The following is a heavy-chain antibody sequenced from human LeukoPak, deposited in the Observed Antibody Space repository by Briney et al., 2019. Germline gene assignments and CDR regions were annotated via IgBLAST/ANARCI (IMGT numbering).Heavy chain of an antibody. CDR2: ISTYNGNT. V-gene: IGHV1-18*04. CDR3: ARDYRDVLLWFGELSK. D-gene: IGHD3-10*01. J-gene: IGHJ4*02. Sequence: ASVKVSCKASGYTFTSNGISWVRQAPGQGLEWMGWISTYNGNTNYAEKLQGRVTMTTDTPTSTAYMELRTLRSDDTAVYYCARDYRDVLLWFGELSKWGQGTLVTVSS. CDR1: GYTFTSNG.